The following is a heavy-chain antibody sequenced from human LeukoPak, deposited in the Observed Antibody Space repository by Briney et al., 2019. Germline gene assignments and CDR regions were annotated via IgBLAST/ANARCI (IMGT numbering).Heavy chain of an antibody. CDR2: IYYSGSS. Sequence: SETLSLTCTVSGGSINNGGYYWSWIRQHPGKGLEWIGYIYYSGSSYYNPSLRSRVTISVDTSKNHFSLNLSSVTAADTAVYYCARNRDGYNSFDYWGQGTLVTVSS. V-gene: IGHV4-31*03. D-gene: IGHD5-24*01. J-gene: IGHJ4*02. CDR3: ARNRDGYNSFDY. CDR1: GGSINNGGYY.